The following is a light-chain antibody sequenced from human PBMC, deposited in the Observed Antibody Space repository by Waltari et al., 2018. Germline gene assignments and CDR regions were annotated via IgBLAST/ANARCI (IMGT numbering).Light chain of an antibody. CDR2: GAA. Sequence: EVVMTQSPATRSLSPGERATLSCRASQSVSTNLAWSQQKPGQAPRLLIYGAAVRATDIPARFSGSGSGTEFTLTISSLQSEDFAVYYCHQYNDWPPTFGQGTTVEIK. CDR1: QSVSTN. V-gene: IGKV3-15*01. CDR3: HQYNDWPPT. J-gene: IGKJ1*01.